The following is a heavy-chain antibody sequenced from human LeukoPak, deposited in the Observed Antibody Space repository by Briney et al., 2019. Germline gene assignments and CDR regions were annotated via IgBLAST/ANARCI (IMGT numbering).Heavy chain of an antibody. CDR3: ARLGSGSFGN. CDR2: IYYSGST. D-gene: IGHD3-10*01. V-gene: IGHV4-39*01. Sequence: NSSETLSLTCTVSGGSISSSSYYWAWIRQLPGKGLEWIGSIYYSGSTYYNPSLKSRVTISVDTSKNQFSLKLSSVTAADTAVYYCARLGSGSFGNWGQGTLVTVSS. J-gene: IGHJ4*02. CDR1: GGSISSSSYY.